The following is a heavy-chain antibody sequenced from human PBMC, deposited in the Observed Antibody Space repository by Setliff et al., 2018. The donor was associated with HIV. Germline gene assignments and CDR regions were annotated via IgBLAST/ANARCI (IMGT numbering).Heavy chain of an antibody. Sequence: PSETLSLTCDVSGFSISSRYYWGWIRQPPGKGLEWIGYIYYTGSTYYNPSLKSRVTISLDTSRNQFSLKLSSVTAADTAVYYCECYNSDDGYFDNWGQGALVTVSS. CDR3: ECYNSDDGYFDN. CDR1: GFSISSRYY. CDR2: IYYTGST. V-gene: IGHV4-30-4*08. J-gene: IGHJ4*02. D-gene: IGHD2-8*01.